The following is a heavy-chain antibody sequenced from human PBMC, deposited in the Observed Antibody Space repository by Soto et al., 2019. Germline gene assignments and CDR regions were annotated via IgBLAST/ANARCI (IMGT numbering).Heavy chain of an antibody. CDR1: GGPISSYY. J-gene: IGHJ4*02. D-gene: IGHD5-18*01. V-gene: IGHV4-59*12. CDR2: IYYSGIP. CDR3: ALDRGYSFGPRINYYFDY. Sequence: PSETLSLTCSVSGGPISSYYWTWIRQSPGKGLEWIGNIYYSGIPNYNPSLGSRVTISVDTSKKQASLKLTSVTAGDTAVYYCALDRGYSFGPRINYYFDYWGQGTLVTVSS.